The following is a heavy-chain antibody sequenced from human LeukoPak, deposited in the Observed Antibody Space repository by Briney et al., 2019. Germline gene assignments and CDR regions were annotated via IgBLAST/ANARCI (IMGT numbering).Heavy chain of an antibody. CDR1: GFTFSSYV. CDR3: ARTDY. CDR2: ISYDGSNK. J-gene: IGHJ4*02. Sequence: GGSLRLSCAASGFTFSSYVMSWVRQAPGKGLEWVAVISYDGSNKYYADSVKGRFTISRDNSKNTLYLQMNSLRAEDTAVYYCARTDYWGQGTLVTVSS. V-gene: IGHV3-30-3*01.